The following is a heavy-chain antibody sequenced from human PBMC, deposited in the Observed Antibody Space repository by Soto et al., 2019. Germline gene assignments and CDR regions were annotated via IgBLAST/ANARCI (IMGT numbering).Heavy chain of an antibody. Sequence: QVQLVQSGAEVKKPGASVKVSCXXXXXXFTXXXXXXXXXXXXXELEWMGWMNPNSGNTGYAQKFQGRVTMTRNTSISTAYMELSSLRSEDTAVYYCARIVHGGDVWGQGTTVTVSS. CDR1: XXXFTXXX. CDR2: MNPNSGNT. J-gene: IGHJ6*02. D-gene: IGHD3-22*01. CDR3: ARIVHGGDV. V-gene: IGHV1-8*01.